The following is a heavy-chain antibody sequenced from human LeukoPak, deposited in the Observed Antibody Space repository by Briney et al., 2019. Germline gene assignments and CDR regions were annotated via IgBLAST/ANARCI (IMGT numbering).Heavy chain of an antibody. CDR3: ARGHSTSSSFGY. Sequence: ASVKASCKTSGYTFTGYYMIWVRQAPGQGLEWMGWINPNSGGTNYAQKFQGRVTMTRDTSITTAYMELSRLISDDTAVYYCARGHSTSSSFGYWGQGTLVTVSS. D-gene: IGHD6-6*01. V-gene: IGHV1-2*02. J-gene: IGHJ4*02. CDR1: GYTFTGYY. CDR2: INPNSGGT.